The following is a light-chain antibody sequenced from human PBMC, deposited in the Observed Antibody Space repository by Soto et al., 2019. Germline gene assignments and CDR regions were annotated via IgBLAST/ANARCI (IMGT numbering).Light chain of an antibody. Sequence: QAVVTQEPSLTVSPGGTVTLTCASSTGAVTGGYYPNWFQRKPGQAPRPLIYSTSNKHSWTPARFSGSLLGGKAALTLSGVQPDDEAEYYCLLYYGGAQLIFGGGTQLTVL. CDR3: LLYYGGAQLI. CDR1: TGAVTGGYY. V-gene: IGLV7-43*01. J-gene: IGLJ2*01. CDR2: STS.